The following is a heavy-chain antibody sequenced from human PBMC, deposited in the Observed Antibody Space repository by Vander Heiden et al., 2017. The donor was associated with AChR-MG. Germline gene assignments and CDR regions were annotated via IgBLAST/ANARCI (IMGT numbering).Heavy chain of an antibody. CDR2: ISACGGAT. CDR1: GFTFNSLA. CDR3: GKAGSANYYMDV. D-gene: IGHD1-1*01. V-gene: IGHV3-23*01. J-gene: IGHJ6*03. Sequence: EEQLLESGGAVVQPGGSLRLSCAASGFTFNSLAMTWVRQAPGKGLEWVSAISACGGATNYADSVKGRLTISRDNSKNTLYLQVNSLRAEDTAVYYCGKAGSANYYMDVWGKGTTVTVSS.